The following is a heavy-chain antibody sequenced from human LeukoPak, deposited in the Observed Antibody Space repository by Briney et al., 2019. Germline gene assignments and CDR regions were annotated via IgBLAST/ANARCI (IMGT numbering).Heavy chain of an antibody. D-gene: IGHD3-16*01. V-gene: IGHV3-66*01. J-gene: IGHJ4*02. CDR3: ARDLGPVAN. CDR2: IYSDGRT. CDR1: GSTVSSSH. Sequence: GGSLRLSCAASGSTVSSSHLTWVRQAPGKGLEWVSLIYSDGRTYYADSVRGRFTISRDNSKNTLYLQMNSLRAEDTAVYYCARDLGPVANWGQGTLVTVSS.